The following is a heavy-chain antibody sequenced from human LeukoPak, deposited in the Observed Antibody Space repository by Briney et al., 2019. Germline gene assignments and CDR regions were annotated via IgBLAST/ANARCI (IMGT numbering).Heavy chain of an antibody. CDR3: SREVMNLGYKQWLVGFHACDI. J-gene: IGHJ3*02. Sequence: ASVKVSCKAAGYTFTSYGISWVRQAPGQGLEWMGWISAYNGNTNYAQKLQGRVTMTTDTSTSKAYMELQRLRSDATAVAFCSREVMNLGYKQWLVGFHACDIWGQGTMVTVSS. V-gene: IGHV1-18*01. CDR2: ISAYNGNT. D-gene: IGHD6-19*01. CDR1: GYTFTSYG.